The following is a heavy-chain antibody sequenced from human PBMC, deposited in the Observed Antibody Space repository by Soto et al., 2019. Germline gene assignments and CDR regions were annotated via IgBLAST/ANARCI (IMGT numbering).Heavy chain of an antibody. CDR2: IYSSGGT. V-gene: IGHV4-4*07. Sequence: TLSLTCTVSGGAISGYYWTWIRQPAGKGLEWIGRIYSSGGTKYNPSLKSRVDMSLDMSKNQFSLRLNSVTAADTAVYYCARGQRFSDSFDPWGQGTLVTVS. CDR1: GGAISGYY. J-gene: IGHJ5*02. CDR3: ARGQRFSDSFDP. D-gene: IGHD3-3*01.